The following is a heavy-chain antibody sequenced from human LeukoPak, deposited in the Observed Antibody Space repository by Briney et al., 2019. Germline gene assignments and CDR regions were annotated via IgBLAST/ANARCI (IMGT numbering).Heavy chain of an antibody. D-gene: IGHD6-13*01. CDR2: ISGSGGST. V-gene: IGHV3-23*01. J-gene: IGHJ4*02. Sequence: GGSLRLSCAASGFTFSNYAMSWVRQAPGKGLEWVSGISGSGGSTYYADSVKGRFTISGDNSKNTLYLQMNSLRVEDTAVYYCAKDQGSSYRSNNYFDYWAQGTLVTVSS. CDR3: AKDQGSSYRSNNYFDY. CDR1: GFTFSNYA.